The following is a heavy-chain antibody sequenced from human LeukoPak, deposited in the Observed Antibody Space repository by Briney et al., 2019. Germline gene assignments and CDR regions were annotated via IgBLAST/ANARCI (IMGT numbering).Heavy chain of an antibody. CDR2: LFHSGST. CDR3: ARGTAGPYWYFDL. J-gene: IGHJ2*01. Sequence: SQTLSLTCAVSGGSISSDGYSWSWIRQPPGKGLEWIGYLFHSGSTFYSPSLKSRVTIPVDRSKNQFSLRLNSVTAADTAVYYCARGTAGPYWYFDLWGRGTLVAVSS. D-gene: IGHD1-1*01. V-gene: IGHV4-30-2*01. CDR1: GGSISSDGYS.